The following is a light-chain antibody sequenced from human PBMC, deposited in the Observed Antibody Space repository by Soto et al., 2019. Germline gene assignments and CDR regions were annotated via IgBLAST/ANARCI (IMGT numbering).Light chain of an antibody. CDR1: SSTVGGFNV. CDR3: CSYVGATTYV. V-gene: IGLV2-23*01. J-gene: IGLJ1*01. Sequence: QSALTQPASVSGSPGQSITISCTGTSSTVGGFNVVSWYQQHPGKAPKVIIYEGIKRPSGVSNRFSGSNSGSTASLTISGLQAEDEADNYCCSYVGATTYVFGTGTKVTVL. CDR2: EGI.